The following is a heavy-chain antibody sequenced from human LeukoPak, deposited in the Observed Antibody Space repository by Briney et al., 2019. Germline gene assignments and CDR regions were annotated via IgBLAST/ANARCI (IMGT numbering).Heavy chain of an antibody. Sequence: SETLSLPCAVYGGSFISYYWSWIRQPPGKGREWIGAINHSGRTNYNPSLKSRVTISVDTSKNQFSLKLSSVTAADTAVYYCARGARTPSGYGSRTAGRANWFDPWGQGTLVTVSS. D-gene: IGHD5-12*01. CDR2: INHSGRT. CDR1: GGSFISYY. CDR3: ARGARTPSGYGSRTAGRANWFDP. J-gene: IGHJ5*02. V-gene: IGHV4-34*01.